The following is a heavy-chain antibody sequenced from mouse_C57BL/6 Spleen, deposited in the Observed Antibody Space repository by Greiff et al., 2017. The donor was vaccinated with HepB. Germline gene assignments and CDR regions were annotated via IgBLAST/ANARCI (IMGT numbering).Heavy chain of an antibody. J-gene: IGHJ1*03. V-gene: IGHV5-16*01. D-gene: IGHD1-1*01. CDR1: GFTFSDYY. Sequence: EVQRVESEGGLVQPGSSMKLSCTASGFTFSDYYMAWVRQVPEKGLEWVANINYDGSSTYYLDSLKSRFIISRDNAKNILYLQMSSLKSEDTATYYCARDFDGSSPYWYFDVWGTGTTVTVSS. CDR3: ARDFDGSSPYWYFDV. CDR2: INYDGSST.